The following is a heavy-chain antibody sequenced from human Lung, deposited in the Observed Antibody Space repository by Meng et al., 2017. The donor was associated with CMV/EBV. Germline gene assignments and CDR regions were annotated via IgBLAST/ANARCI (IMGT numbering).Heavy chain of an antibody. J-gene: IGHJ6*02. Sequence: ASXXVSXKASGYTFTGYYILWVRQAPGQGLEWMGWMNPDRGAVNYVQKFQGRVTMTRDSSISTAYMELSRLRSDDTSVYYFARDLKGTTGTATVLYGMDVWXQGTTVTVSS. V-gene: IGHV1-2*02. CDR3: ARDLKGTTGTATVLYGMDV. CDR2: MNPDRGAV. D-gene: IGHD4-11*01. CDR1: GYTFTGYY.